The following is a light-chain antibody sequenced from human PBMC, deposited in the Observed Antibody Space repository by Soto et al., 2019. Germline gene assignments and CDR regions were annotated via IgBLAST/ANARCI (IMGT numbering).Light chain of an antibody. CDR2: GVT. J-gene: IGLJ1*01. CDR1: SSDFGGYYS. CDR3: TSYSSSDIFYV. V-gene: IGLV2-14*01. Sequence: QSVLAQVASVSGSPGQSITISCTGTSSDFGGYYSVSWYRQHPGKAPKLIIYGVTNRPSGVSDRFSASKSGNTASLTISGLQAEDEADYFCTSYSSSDIFYVFGSGTKVTVL.